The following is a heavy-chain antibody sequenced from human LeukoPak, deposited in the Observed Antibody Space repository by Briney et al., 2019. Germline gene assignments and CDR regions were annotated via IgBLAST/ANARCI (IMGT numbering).Heavy chain of an antibody. V-gene: IGHV4-34*01. Sequence: SETLSLTCAVYGGSSSGYYWSWIRQPPGKGLEWIGEINHSGSTNYNPSLKSRVTISVDTSKNQFSLKLSSVTAADTAVYYCARGGIGKVVVAATRGIYYYYYGMDVWGQGTTVTVSS. CDR2: INHSGST. CDR1: GGSSSGYY. J-gene: IGHJ6*02. CDR3: ARGGIGKVVVAATRGIYYYYYGMDV. D-gene: IGHD2-15*01.